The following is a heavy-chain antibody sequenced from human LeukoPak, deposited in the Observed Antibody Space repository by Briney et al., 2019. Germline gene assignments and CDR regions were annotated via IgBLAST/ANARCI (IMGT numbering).Heavy chain of an antibody. CDR2: IKQDGSKK. V-gene: IGHV3-7*01. D-gene: IGHD2-21*01. Sequence: GGSLRLSCVASGFPFSSYWMTWVRQAPGKGLEWVANIKQDGSKKSYVDSVKGRFTISRDNAKNTLYLQMNSLRAEDTAVYYCARDSGDLGGQGTLVTVSS. CDR3: ARDSGDL. CDR1: GFPFSSYW. J-gene: IGHJ4*02.